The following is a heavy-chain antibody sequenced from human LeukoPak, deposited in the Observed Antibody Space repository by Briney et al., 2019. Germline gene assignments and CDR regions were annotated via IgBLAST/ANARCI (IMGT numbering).Heavy chain of an antibody. CDR1: GGTFSSYA. CDR3: ARRGNWNDFPFDP. CDR2: IIPIFGTA. D-gene: IGHD1-1*01. V-gene: IGHV1-69*01. Sequence: GAPVKVSCKASGGTFSSYAISWVRQAPGQGLEWMGGIIPIFGTANYAQKFQGRVTITADESTSTAYMELSSLRSEDTAVYYCARRGNWNDFPFDPWGQETLVTVSS. J-gene: IGHJ5*02.